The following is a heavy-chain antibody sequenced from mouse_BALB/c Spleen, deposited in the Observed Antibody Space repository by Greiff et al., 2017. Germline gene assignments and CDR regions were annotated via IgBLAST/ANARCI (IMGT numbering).Heavy chain of an antibody. Sequence: EVKLMESGGGLVQPGGSLKLSCAASGFTFSSYGMSWVRQTPDKRLELVATINSNGGSTYYPDSVKGRFTISRDNAKNTLYLQMSSLKSEDTAMYYCAREGDYYYGSSYVFDVWGAGTTVTVSS. D-gene: IGHD1-1*01. CDR3: AREGDYYYGSSYVFDV. CDR2: INSNGGST. CDR1: GFTFSSYG. V-gene: IGHV5-6-3*01. J-gene: IGHJ1*01.